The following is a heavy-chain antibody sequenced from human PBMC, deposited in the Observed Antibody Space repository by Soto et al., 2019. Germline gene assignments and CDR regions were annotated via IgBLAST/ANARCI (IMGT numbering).Heavy chain of an antibody. CDR3: ARGRYGDY. CDR2: ISAHNGNT. J-gene: IGHJ4*02. CDR1: GYAFTTYG. Sequence: QVHLVQSGAEVKKPGASVKVSCKGSGYAFTTYGITWERQAPGQGLEWMGWISAHNGNTNYAQKLQGRVTVTRDTSTSTAYMALRSLRSDDTAVYDCARGRYGDYWGQGALVTVSS. D-gene: IGHD1-1*01. V-gene: IGHV1-18*01.